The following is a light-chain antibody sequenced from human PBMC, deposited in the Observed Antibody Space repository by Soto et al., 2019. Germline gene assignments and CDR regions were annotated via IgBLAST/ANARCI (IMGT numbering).Light chain of an antibody. Sequence: QSALTRPASVSGSPGQSITISCTGTSSDVGGYNYVSWYQQHPGKAPKLMIYDVSNRPSGVSNRFSGSKSGNTASLTISGLQAEDEADYYCSSYTSSSTLCVFGGGTQLTVL. V-gene: IGLV2-14*01. CDR3: SSYTSSSTLCV. CDR2: DVS. J-gene: IGLJ2*01. CDR1: SSDVGGYNY.